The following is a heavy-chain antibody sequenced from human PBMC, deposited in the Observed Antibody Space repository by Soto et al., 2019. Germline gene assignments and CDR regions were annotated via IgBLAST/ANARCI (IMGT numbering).Heavy chain of an antibody. J-gene: IGHJ4*02. CDR1: GFTFSSYS. Sequence: GGSLRLSCAASGFTFSSYSMNWVRQAPGKGLEWVSYISSGSSTIHYADSVKGRFTISRDNAKNSLYLQMNNLRAEDTAVYYCAKENGYSSSWFEFDYWGQGTLVTVSS. CDR2: ISSGSSTI. V-gene: IGHV3-48*01. CDR3: AKENGYSSSWFEFDY. D-gene: IGHD6-13*01.